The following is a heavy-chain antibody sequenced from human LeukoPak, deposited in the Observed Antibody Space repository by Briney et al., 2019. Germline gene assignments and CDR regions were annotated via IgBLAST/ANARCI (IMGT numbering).Heavy chain of an antibody. Sequence: PSETLSLTCTVSGASISSSRYYWGWIRQPPGKGLEWIGYIYHSGSTYYNPSLKSRVTISVDRSKNQFSLKLSSVTAADTAVYYCARDPSWGSFDSSGYTVEGVWGQGILVTVSS. J-gene: IGHJ4*02. V-gene: IGHV4-30-2*01. CDR1: GASISSSRYY. CDR2: IYHSGST. D-gene: IGHD3-22*01. CDR3: ARDPSWGSFDSSGYTVEGV.